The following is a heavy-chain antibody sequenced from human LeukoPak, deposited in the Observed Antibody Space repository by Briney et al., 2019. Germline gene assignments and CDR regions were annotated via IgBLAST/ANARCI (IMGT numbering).Heavy chain of an antibody. J-gene: IGHJ5*02. V-gene: IGHV4-31*03. CDR1: GGSISSGGYY. D-gene: IGHD3-16*01. CDR3: ARDAFYSLGGVITSTGSWFDP. Sequence: PSETLSLTCTVSGGSISSGGYYWSWIRQHPGKGLEWIGYIYYSGSIYYNPSLKSRVTISVDTSKNQFSLKLSSVTAADTAVYYCARDAFYSLGGVITSTGSWFDPWGQGTLVTVSS. CDR2: IYYSGSI.